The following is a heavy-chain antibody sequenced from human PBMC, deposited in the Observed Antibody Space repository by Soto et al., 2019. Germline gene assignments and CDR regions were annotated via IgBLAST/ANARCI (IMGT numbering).Heavy chain of an antibody. CDR2: ISYSGTT. V-gene: IGHV4-30-4*08. CDR3: ARGRGYSYGLDP. J-gene: IGHJ5*02. CDR1: GGSISSSSCH. D-gene: IGHD5-18*01. Sequence: SETLSLTCTVSGGSISSSSCHWGWIRQPPGKGLEWIGFISYSGTTSYSPSLKSRVAISLDTSKNQFSLSLSSVTAADTAVYYCARGRGYSYGLDPWGQGTLVTVSS.